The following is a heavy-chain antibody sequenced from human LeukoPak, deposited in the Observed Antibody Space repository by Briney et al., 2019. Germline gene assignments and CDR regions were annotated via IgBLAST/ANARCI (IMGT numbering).Heavy chain of an antibody. CDR3: ARGAVRGGTNFDY. D-gene: IGHD3-10*01. J-gene: IGHJ4*02. CDR2: AYYRSKWFI. V-gene: IGHV6-1*01. Sequence: SQTLSLTYAISGDSVSGSPAVWNWIRQSPSRGLEWLGRAYYRSKWFIDYALSVKGRITITPDTSKNQFSLRLNSVTAEDTAVYYCARGAVRGGTNFDYWGQGTLVTVSS. CDR1: GDSVSGSPAV.